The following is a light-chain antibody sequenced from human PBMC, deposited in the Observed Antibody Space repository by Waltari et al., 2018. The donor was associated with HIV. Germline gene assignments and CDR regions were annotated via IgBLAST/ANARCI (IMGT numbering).Light chain of an antibody. CDR2: AFN. V-gene: IGLV2-14*01. CDR3: TSYTRTAILV. J-gene: IGLJ1*01. Sequence: QSALTQPASVSGSPGQSITISCTATFTDIGDNNYVSWYQHHPGKAPKLIIYAFNNRPSGVSYRFAGSKSGNTSSLTISGLQPDDEGDYYCTSYTRTAILVFATGTKVTVL. CDR1: FTDIGDNNY.